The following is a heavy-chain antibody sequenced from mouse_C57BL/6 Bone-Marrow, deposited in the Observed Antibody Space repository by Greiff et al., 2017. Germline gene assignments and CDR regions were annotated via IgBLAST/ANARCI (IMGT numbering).Heavy chain of an antibody. D-gene: IGHD1-1*01. V-gene: IGHV1-64*01. CDR3: ASTTVVPFDY. CDR1: GYTFTSYW. Sequence: QVQLQQPGAELVKPGASVKLSCKASGYTFTSYWMHWVKQRPGQGLEWIGMIHPNSGSTNYNEKFKSKATLTVDKSSSTAYMQLSSLTSEDYAVYYCASTTVVPFDYWGQGTTLTVSS. J-gene: IGHJ2*01. CDR2: IHPNSGST.